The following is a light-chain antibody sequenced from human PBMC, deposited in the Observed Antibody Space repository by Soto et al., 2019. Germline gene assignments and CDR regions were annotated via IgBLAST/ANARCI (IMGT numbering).Light chain of an antibody. V-gene: IGKV3-11*01. Sequence: EIVLTQSPATLSLSPGERATLSCRASQSVGSYLAWYQQKPGQAPSILIFNTSNRATGIPARFSGSGSGTDFTLTISGLEPEDFAVYYCQQRSNWPPLITFGQGTRLENK. CDR2: NTS. J-gene: IGKJ5*01. CDR1: QSVGSY. CDR3: QQRSNWPPLIT.